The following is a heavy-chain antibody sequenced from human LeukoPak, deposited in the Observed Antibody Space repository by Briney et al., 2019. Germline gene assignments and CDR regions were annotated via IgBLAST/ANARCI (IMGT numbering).Heavy chain of an antibody. CDR1: GFTFSSYA. D-gene: IGHD3-22*01. Sequence: GGSLRLSCAASGFTFSSYAMHWVRQAPGQELEWVAVISYDGSNKYYADSVKGRFTSSRDNSKNTLYLQMNSLRAEDTAVYYCARAHYYDSSGYDAFDIWGQGTMVTVSS. CDR2: ISYDGSNK. V-gene: IGHV3-30-3*01. CDR3: ARAHYYDSSGYDAFDI. J-gene: IGHJ3*02.